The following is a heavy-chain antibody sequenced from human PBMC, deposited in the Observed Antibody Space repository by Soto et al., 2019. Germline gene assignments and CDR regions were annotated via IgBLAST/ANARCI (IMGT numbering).Heavy chain of an antibody. Sequence: QVQLVQSGAEVKKPGSSVKVSCKASGGTFSSYAISWVRQAPGQGLEWMGGIIPIFGTANYAQKFQGRVTITADESTSTAYMELSSLRSEDTAVYYCARATMVRGVIIRPQPWFDPWGQGTLVTVSS. CDR3: ARATMVRGVIIRPQPWFDP. D-gene: IGHD3-10*01. CDR1: GGTFSSYA. J-gene: IGHJ5*02. CDR2: IIPIFGTA. V-gene: IGHV1-69*01.